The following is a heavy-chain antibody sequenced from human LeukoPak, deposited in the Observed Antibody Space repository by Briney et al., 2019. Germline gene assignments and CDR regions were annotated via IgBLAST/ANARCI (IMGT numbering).Heavy chain of an antibody. CDR3: AREYTYGHPGFDY. D-gene: IGHD1-1*01. Sequence: PGGSLRLSCAASGFTFSSYAMSWVRQAPGKGLEWFSYISSSGSTIYYADSVKGRFSISRDNAKNSLYLQMNRLRAEDTAVYYCAREYTYGHPGFDYWGQGTLVTVSS. J-gene: IGHJ4*02. V-gene: IGHV3-48*03. CDR1: GFTFSSYA. CDR2: ISSSGSTI.